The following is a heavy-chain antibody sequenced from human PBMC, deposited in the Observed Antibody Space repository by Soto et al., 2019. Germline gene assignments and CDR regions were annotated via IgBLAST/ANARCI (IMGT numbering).Heavy chain of an antibody. CDR1: GFTFSSYA. Sequence: GGSLRLSCAASGFTFSSYAMSWVRQAPGKGLEWVSGISGSGGSTYHADSVKGRFTISRDDSKNTLYLQMNSLRAEDTAVYYCAKLLGYNYGMDVWGQGTTVTSP. CDR2: ISGSGGST. D-gene: IGHD3-10*01. V-gene: IGHV3-23*01. CDR3: AKLLGYNYGMDV. J-gene: IGHJ6*02.